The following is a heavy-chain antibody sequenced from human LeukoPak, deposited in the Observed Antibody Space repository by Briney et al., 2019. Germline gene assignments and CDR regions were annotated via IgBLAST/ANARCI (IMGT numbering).Heavy chain of an antibody. V-gene: IGHV3-23*01. Sequence: GGSLRLSCAASGFTFSSYAMSWIRQAPGKGLEWVSAISGSGGSTYYADSVKGRFTISRDNSKNTLYLQMNSLRAEDTAVYYCAKNGNLHGDFDYWGQGTLVTVSS. J-gene: IGHJ4*02. CDR2: ISGSGGST. CDR1: GFTFSSYA. D-gene: IGHD4-17*01. CDR3: AKNGNLHGDFDY.